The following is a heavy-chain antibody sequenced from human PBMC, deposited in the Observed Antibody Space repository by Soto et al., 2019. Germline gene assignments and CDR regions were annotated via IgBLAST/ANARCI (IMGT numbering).Heavy chain of an antibody. CDR1: GFTFSSYW. CDR2: IKQDGSEK. V-gene: IGHV3-7*01. CDR3: ARRAAAGIGYYFDY. J-gene: IGHJ4*02. Sequence: PGGSLRLSCAASGFTFSSYWMSWVRQAPGKGLEWVANIKQDGSEKYYVDSVKGRSTISRDNAKNSLYLQMNSLRAEDTAVYYCARRAAAGIGYYFDYWGQGTLVTVSS. D-gene: IGHD6-13*01.